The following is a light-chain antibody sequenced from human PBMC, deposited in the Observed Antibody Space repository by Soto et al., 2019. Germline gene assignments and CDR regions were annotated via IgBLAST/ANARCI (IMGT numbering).Light chain of an antibody. CDR2: DVS. CDR3: CSYAGIHTLI. Sequence: QSALTQPRSVSGSPGQSVTISCTGTSSDVGGYNYVSWYQQHPGNAPKLMIYDVSTRPSGVPDRFSGSKSSNTASLTISGLQAEDEADYYCCSYAGIHTLIFGGGTKVTVL. CDR1: SSDVGGYNY. J-gene: IGLJ2*01. V-gene: IGLV2-11*01.